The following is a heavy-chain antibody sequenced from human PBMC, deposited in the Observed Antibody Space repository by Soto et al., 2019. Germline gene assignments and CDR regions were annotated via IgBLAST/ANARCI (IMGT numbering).Heavy chain of an antibody. Sequence: GSLRLSCAASGFTFSSYWMSWVRQAPGKGLEWVANIKQDGSEKYYVDSVKGRFTISRDNAKNSPYLQMNSLRAEDTAVYYCARYVRYGYIDYWGQGTLVTVSS. V-gene: IGHV3-7*05. CDR1: GFTFSSYW. CDR2: IKQDGSEK. D-gene: IGHD5-18*01. CDR3: ARYVRYGYIDY. J-gene: IGHJ4*02.